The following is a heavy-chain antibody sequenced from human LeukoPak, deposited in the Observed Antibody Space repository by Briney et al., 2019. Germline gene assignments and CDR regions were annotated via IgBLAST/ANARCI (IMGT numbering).Heavy chain of an antibody. Sequence: GGSLRLSCAASGFTFSSYSMNWVRQAPGKGLEWVSSISSSSSYIYYADSVKGRFTISRDNAKNSLYLQMNSLRAEDTAVYYCARDPYRGYYPYYFDYWGQGTLVTVSS. CDR2: ISSSSSYI. J-gene: IGHJ4*02. CDR3: ARDPYRGYYPYYFDY. CDR1: GFTFSSYS. D-gene: IGHD3-22*01. V-gene: IGHV3-21*01.